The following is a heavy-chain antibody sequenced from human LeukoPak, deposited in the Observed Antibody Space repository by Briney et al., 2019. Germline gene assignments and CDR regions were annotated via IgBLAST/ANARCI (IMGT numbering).Heavy chain of an antibody. CDR1: GYTFTNYY. J-gene: IGHJ4*02. CDR3: AREAYYDSSGPANDY. Sequence: ASVKVSCKAFGYTFTNYYIHWVRQAPGQGLEWVGLINPSGGSTSYAQKFQGRVTMTRDTSTSTVYMELSSLRSEDTAVYYCAREAYYDSSGPANDYWGQGTLVTVSS. CDR2: INPSGGST. D-gene: IGHD3-22*01. V-gene: IGHV1-46*01.